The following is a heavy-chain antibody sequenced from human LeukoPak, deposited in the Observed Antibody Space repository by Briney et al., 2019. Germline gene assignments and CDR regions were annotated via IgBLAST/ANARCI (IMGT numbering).Heavy chain of an antibody. V-gene: IGHV4-59*08. Sequence: PETLSLTCTVSGGSLSNYYWSWIRQPPGKGLEWIGYVYASGSTKYNPSLNSRVTISLDTSKSQFSLRLSSVTVADTAVYYCARRGGSGSSYCFDPWGQGTLVTVSS. J-gene: IGHJ5*02. D-gene: IGHD1-26*01. CDR1: GGSLSNYY. CDR2: VYASGST. CDR3: ARRGGSGSSYCFDP.